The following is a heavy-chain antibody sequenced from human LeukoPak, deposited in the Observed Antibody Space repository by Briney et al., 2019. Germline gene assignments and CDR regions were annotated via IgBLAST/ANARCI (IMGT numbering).Heavy chain of an antibody. CDR1: GFTFDDYA. J-gene: IGHJ6*02. CDR2: ISWNSGSI. D-gene: IGHD4-17*01. CDR3: AKNGDRFGEYYYYGMDV. V-gene: IGHV3-9*01. Sequence: QPGGSLRLSCAASGFTFDDYAMHWVRHAPGKGLEWVSGISWNSGSIGYADSVKGRFTISRDNDKNSLYLQMNSLRAEDTALYYCAKNGDRFGEYYYYGMDVWGQGTTVTVSS.